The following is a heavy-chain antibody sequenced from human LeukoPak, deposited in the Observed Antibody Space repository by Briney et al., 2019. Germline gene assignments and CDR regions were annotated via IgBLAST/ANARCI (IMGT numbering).Heavy chain of an antibody. Sequence: SETLSLTCTVSGGSISSSSYYWGWIRQPPGKGLEWIGSIYYSGSTYYNPSLKSRVTISVDTSKNQFSLKLSSVTAADTAVYYCARDIHLEQRWELDDAFDIWGQGTMVTVSS. V-gene: IGHV4-39*07. D-gene: IGHD1-26*01. CDR3: ARDIHLEQRWELDDAFDI. CDR2: IYYSGST. CDR1: GGSISSSSYY. J-gene: IGHJ3*02.